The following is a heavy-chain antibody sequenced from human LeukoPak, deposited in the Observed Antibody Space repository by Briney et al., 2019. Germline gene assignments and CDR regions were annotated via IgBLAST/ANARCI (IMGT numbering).Heavy chain of an antibody. CDR1: GFTFGDYA. V-gene: IGHV3-49*03. CDR2: IRSKAYGGTT. D-gene: IGHD6-19*01. J-gene: IGHJ4*02. CDR3: SRGRRERLGYSSGWYAY. Sequence: PGRSLRLSCTASGFTFGDYAMSWFRQAPGKGLEWVGFIRSKAYGGTTEYAASVKGRFTISRDDSKSIAYLQMNSLKTEDTAVYYCSRGRRERLGYSSGWYAYGGQRTLVTVPS.